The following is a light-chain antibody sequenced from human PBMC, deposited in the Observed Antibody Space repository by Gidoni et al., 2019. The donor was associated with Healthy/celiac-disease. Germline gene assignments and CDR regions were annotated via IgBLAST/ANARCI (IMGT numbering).Light chain of an antibody. CDR1: QSVSSIY. CDR2: GAA. J-gene: IGKJ5*01. V-gene: IGKV3-20*01. CDR3: QQYGSSLSIT. Sequence: EIVLTQSPGTLSLSPGERATLSCRASQSVSSIYLAWYQQKPGQAPRLLIYGAASRATGIPDRFSGSGSGTDFTLTISRLEPEDFAVYYCQQYGSSLSITFGQGTRLEIK.